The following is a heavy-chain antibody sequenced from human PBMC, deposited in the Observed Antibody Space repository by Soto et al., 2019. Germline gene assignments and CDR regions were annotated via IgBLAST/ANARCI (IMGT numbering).Heavy chain of an antibody. J-gene: IGHJ1*01. CDR1: GGTFSSYA. CDR3: AGMQSAPHSSWYSPEYLQD. CDR2: IIPIFGTA. V-gene: IGHV1-69*13. Sequence: ASVKVSCKASGGTFSSYAISWVRQAPGQGLEWMGGIIPIFGTANYAQKFQGRVTITADESTSTAYMELSSLRSEDTAVYYCAGMQSAPHSSWYSPEYLQDWGQGTMVTVSS. D-gene: IGHD6-13*01.